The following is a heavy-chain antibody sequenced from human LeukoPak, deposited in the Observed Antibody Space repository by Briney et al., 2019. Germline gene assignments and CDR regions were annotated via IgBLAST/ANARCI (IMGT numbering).Heavy chain of an antibody. J-gene: IGHJ4*02. D-gene: IGHD3-10*01. V-gene: IGHV3-53*01. CDR1: GFTVSSSY. CDR2: IYSGGST. Sequence: GGSLRVSCAATGFTVSSSYMSWVRQAPGKGLEWVSVIYSGGSTYYADSVKGRFTISRDNAKNSLYLQMNSLRAEDTAVYFCARDLDTMVRGTGGYWGQGTLVTVSS. CDR3: ARDLDTMVRGTGGY.